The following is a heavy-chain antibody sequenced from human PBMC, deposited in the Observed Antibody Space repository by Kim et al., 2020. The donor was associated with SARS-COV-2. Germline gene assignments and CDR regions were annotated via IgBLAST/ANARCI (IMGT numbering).Heavy chain of an antibody. Sequence: SETLSLTCTVSGDSISSGAYYWSWIRQLPGKGLEWIAYIYYSGTTYYNPSLKSRVTISVDTFKNQFSLKLSSVTAADTAVYYCARETNIVGATNNDAFDIWGQGTMVTVSS. D-gene: IGHD1-26*01. CDR1: GDSISSGAYY. V-gene: IGHV4-31*03. J-gene: IGHJ3*02. CDR2: IYYSGTT. CDR3: ARETNIVGATNNDAFDI.